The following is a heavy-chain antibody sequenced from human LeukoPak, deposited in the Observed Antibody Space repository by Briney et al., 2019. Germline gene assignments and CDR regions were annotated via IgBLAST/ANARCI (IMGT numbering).Heavy chain of an antibody. J-gene: IGHJ3*02. D-gene: IGHD3-9*01. CDR3: ARVFYDILSPGVGFDI. Sequence: SETLSLTCTVSGGSISSYYWSWIRQPPGKGLEWIGYIYYSGSTNYNPSLKSRVTTSVDTSKNQFSLKLSSVTAADTAVYYCARVFYDILSPGVGFDIWGQGTMVTVSS. CDR1: GGSISSYY. V-gene: IGHV4-59*01. CDR2: IYYSGST.